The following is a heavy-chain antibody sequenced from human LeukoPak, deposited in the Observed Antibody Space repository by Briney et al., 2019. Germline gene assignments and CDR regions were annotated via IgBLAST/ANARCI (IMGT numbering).Heavy chain of an antibody. Sequence: GGTLRLSCAASGFTFSNHGMNWVRQAPGKGLEWVSGIISSSRSTYYADSVRGRFTISRDNSRNTLYLQMNSLKTEDTAVYYCSTDLVFYDTSGPAYYFDYWGQGTLVTVSS. D-gene: IGHD3-22*01. CDR1: GFTFSNHG. CDR3: STDLVFYDTSGPAYYFDY. CDR2: IISSSRST. J-gene: IGHJ4*02. V-gene: IGHV3-23*01.